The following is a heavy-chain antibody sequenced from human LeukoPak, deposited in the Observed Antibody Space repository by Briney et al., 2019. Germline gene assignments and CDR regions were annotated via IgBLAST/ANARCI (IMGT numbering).Heavy chain of an antibody. Sequence: PGGSLRLSCAASGFTFSSYGMHWVRQVPGKGLEWVAVISYDGSNKYYADSVKGRFTISRDNSKNTLYLQMDSLRAEDTAVYYCAKRAHSSGYYFAFDIWGQGTMVTVSS. CDR1: GFTFSSYG. V-gene: IGHV3-30*18. D-gene: IGHD3-22*01. J-gene: IGHJ3*02. CDR2: ISYDGSNK. CDR3: AKRAHSSGYYFAFDI.